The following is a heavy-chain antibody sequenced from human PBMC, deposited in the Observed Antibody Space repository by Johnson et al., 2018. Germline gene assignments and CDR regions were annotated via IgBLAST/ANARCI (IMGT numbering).Heavy chain of an antibody. J-gene: IGHJ4*02. CDR2: ISHDESHK. Sequence: QVQLVQSGGGVVQPGRSLRLSCAASGFTFSRYGMYWVRQAPGKGLEWVAVISHDESHKYYVDSVKGRFTISRDNSKSTLYLQMDSLKTEDTAVYFCTRTWGGTDWYPDFDSWGQGTLVTVSS. CDR1: GFTFSRYG. CDR3: TRTWGGTDWYPDFDS. V-gene: IGHV3-30*03. D-gene: IGHD6-19*01.